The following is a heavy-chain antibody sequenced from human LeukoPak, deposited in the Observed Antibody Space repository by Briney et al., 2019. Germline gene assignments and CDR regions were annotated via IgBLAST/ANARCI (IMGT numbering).Heavy chain of an antibody. J-gene: IGHJ2*01. CDR2: INHSGST. D-gene: IGHD3-3*01. V-gene: IGHV4-34*01. Sequence: SETLSLTCAVYGGSFSGYYWSWIRQPPGKGLEWIGEINHSGSTNYNPSLKSRVTISVDTSKNQFSLKLSSVTAAETAVYYCARLNFWNNAWSFYLWGRGTLVTVSS. CDR3: ARLNFWNNAWSFYL. CDR1: GGSFSGYY.